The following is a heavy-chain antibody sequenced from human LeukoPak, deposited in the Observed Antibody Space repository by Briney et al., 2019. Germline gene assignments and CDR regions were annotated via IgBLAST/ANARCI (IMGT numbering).Heavy chain of an antibody. CDR3: AKDRDIVVVPNTYFDY. V-gene: IGHV3-23*01. J-gene: IGHJ4*02. D-gene: IGHD2-2*01. CDR2: ISGSGGST. CDR1: GFTFSSYA. Sequence: AGGSLRLSCAASGFTFSSYAMSWVRQAPGKGLEWVSAISGSGGSTYYADSVKGRFTNSRDNSKNTLYLQMNSLRAEDTAVYYCAKDRDIVVVPNTYFDYWGQGTLVTVSS.